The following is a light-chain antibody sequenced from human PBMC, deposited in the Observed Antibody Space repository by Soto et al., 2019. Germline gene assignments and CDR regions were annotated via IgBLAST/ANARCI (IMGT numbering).Light chain of an antibody. V-gene: IGKV3-15*01. CDR3: QQYSRWPLT. J-gene: IGKJ4*01. CDR2: GAS. CDR1: QSVSSY. Sequence: EIVMTQSPATLSVSPGERASLSCRASQSVSSYLAWYQRKPGQAPRLPIYGASTRATGIPARFSGSGSGTEFILTISSLQSEDFAVYYCQQYSRWPLTFGGGTKVDIK.